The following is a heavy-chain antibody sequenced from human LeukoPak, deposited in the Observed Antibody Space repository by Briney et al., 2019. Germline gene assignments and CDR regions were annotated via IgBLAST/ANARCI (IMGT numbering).Heavy chain of an antibody. D-gene: IGHD3-10*01. J-gene: IGHJ6*03. CDR3: ARDRVYGSGSYENYYYYYYMDV. V-gene: IGHV4-4*07. Sequence: SETLSLTCTVSGGSISSYYWSWIRQPAGKGLEWIGRIYTSGSTNYNPSLKSRVTMSVDTSKNRFSLKLSSVTAADTAVYYCARDRVYGSGSYENYYYYYYMDVWGKGTTVTISS. CDR1: GGSISSYY. CDR2: IYTSGST.